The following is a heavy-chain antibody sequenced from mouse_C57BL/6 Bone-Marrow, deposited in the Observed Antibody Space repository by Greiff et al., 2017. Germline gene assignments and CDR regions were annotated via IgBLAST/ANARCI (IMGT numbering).Heavy chain of an antibody. J-gene: IGHJ3*01. Sequence: QVQLQQSGAELVMPGASVKLSCKASGYTFTSYWMHWVKPRPGQGLEWIGEIDPSDSYTNYNQKFKGKSTLTVDKSSSTAYMQLSSLTSEDSAVYYCARDGYYPPWFAYWGQGTLVTVSA. CDR3: ARDGYYPPWFAY. V-gene: IGHV1-69*01. D-gene: IGHD2-3*01. CDR2: IDPSDSYT. CDR1: GYTFTSYW.